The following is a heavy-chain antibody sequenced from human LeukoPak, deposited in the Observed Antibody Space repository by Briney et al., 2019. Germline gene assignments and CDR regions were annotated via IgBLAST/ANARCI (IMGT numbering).Heavy chain of an antibody. D-gene: IGHD3-22*01. J-gene: IGHJ3*02. V-gene: IGHV4-59*01. Sequence: PSETLSLTSTVSGGSIRHYYWSWIRQPPGKGLEWIGYIYYSGSTNYNPSLKSRVTISVDTSKNQFSLKLSSVTAADTAVYYCAGSGYYSIEAFDMWGQGTMVTVSS. CDR3: AGSGYYSIEAFDM. CDR2: IYYSGST. CDR1: GGSIRHYY.